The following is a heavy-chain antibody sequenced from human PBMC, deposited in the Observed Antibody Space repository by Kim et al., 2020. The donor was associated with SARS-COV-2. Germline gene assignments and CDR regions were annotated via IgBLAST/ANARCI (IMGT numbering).Heavy chain of an antibody. Sequence: SETLSLTCTVSGGSVSSGSYYWSWIRQPPGKGLEWIGYIYYSGSTNYNPSLKSRVTISVDTSKNQFSLKLSSVTAADTAVYYCARDPGTPTNYYYYYGMDVWGQGTTVTVSS. D-gene: IGHD1-7*01. CDR1: GGSVSSGSYY. CDR2: IYYSGST. V-gene: IGHV4-61*01. CDR3: ARDPGTPTNYYYYYGMDV. J-gene: IGHJ6*02.